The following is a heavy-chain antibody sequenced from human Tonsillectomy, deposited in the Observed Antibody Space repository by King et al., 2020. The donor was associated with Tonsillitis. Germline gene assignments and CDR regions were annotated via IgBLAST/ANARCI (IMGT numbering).Heavy chain of an antibody. Sequence: QLQESGPGLVKPSETLSLTCTVSGGSISTYYWSWIRQPPGKGLEWIGFIHYSGSTNYNPSLKSRVTISVDTSKNQFSLRLSSVTAADTAVYYCARASSYFYYWGQGTLVTVSS. J-gene: IGHJ4*02. CDR2: IHYSGST. CDR1: GGSISTYY. V-gene: IGHV4-59*01. CDR3: ARASSYFYY.